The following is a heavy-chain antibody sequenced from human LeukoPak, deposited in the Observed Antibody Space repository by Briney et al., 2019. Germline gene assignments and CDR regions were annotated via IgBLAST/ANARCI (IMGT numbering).Heavy chain of an antibody. CDR1: GYSISSGYY. V-gene: IGHV4-38-2*01. CDR3: ARGISTTGHDY. Sequence: PETLSLTCAVSGYSISSGYYWGWIRQPPGKGLEWIGSVYHSGSTYYIPSLKSRVTISVDTSKNQFSLKVTSVTAADTAVYYCARGISTTGHDYWGQGTLVTVSS. D-gene: IGHD2/OR15-2a*01. CDR2: VYHSGST. J-gene: IGHJ4*02.